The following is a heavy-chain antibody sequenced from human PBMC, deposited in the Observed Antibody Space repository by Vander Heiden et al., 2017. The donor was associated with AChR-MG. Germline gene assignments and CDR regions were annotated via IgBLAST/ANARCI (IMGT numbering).Heavy chain of an antibody. CDR2: IYSGGST. V-gene: IGHV3-53*02. D-gene: IGHD3-22*01. J-gene: IGHJ6*02. Sequence: EVQLVETGGGLIQPGGSLSLSCAASGFTVSSNYLSWVRQAPGKGLEWVSVIYSGGSTYYADSVKGRCTISRDNSKNTLYLKMNSLRAEDTAVYYCAREIVNYYDSSGYYSYYGMDVWGQGTTVTVSS. CDR1: GFTVSSNY. CDR3: AREIVNYYDSSGYYSYYGMDV.